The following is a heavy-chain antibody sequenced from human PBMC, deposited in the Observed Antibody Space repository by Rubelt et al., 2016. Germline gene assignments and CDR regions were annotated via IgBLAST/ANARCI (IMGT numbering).Heavy chain of an antibody. D-gene: IGHD6-19*01. V-gene: IGHV4-31*03. Sequence: QVQLQESGPGLVKPSQTLSLTCNVSGDSISSGGYYWTWIRQHPGKGLEWIGYIYYSGSTYYNPSLKSRVTISVDTSKNQFSLKLSSVTAADTAVYDCARSPSGWRPFHAFDIWGQGTMVTVSS. CDR1: GDSISSGGYY. CDR2: IYYSGST. J-gene: IGHJ3*02. CDR3: ARSPSGWRPFHAFDI.